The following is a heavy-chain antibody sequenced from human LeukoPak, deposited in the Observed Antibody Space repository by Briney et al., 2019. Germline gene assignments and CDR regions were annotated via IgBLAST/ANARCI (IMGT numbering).Heavy chain of an antibody. CDR3: AREGYDSSGYYKTDY. Sequence: PGGSLRLSCAASGFTFSSYWMHWVRQAPGKGLVWVSRINSDGSSTSYADSVKGRFTISRDNAKNTLYQQMNSLRAEDTAVYYCAREGYDSSGYYKTDYWGQGTLVTVSS. V-gene: IGHV3-74*01. CDR1: GFTFSSYW. D-gene: IGHD3-22*01. J-gene: IGHJ4*02. CDR2: INSDGSST.